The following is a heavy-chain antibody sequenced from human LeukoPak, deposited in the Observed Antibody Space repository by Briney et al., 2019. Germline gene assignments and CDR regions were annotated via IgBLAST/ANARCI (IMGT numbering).Heavy chain of an antibody. Sequence: GGSLRLSCAASGVTFSSYAMSWVRQAPGKGLEWVSAISGSGGSTYYADSVKGRFTISRDNSENTLYLQMNSLRAEDTAVYYCAKGEKILLWFGESFDYWGQGTLVTVSS. CDR2: ISGSGGST. CDR1: GVTFSSYA. V-gene: IGHV3-23*01. D-gene: IGHD3-10*01. CDR3: AKGEKILLWFGESFDY. J-gene: IGHJ4*02.